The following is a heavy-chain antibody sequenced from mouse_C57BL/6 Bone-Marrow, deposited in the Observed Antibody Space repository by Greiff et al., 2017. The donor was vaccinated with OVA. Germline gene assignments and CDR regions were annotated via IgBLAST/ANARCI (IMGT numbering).Heavy chain of an antibody. J-gene: IGHJ1*03. D-gene: IGHD1-1*01. V-gene: IGHV1-85*01. Sequence: VHLVESGPELVKPGASVKLSCKASGYTFTSYDINWVKQRPGQGLEWFGWIYPRDGSTKYNEKFKGKATLTVDTSSSTAYMELHSLTSEDSAVYFCLYGSSPYWYFDVWGTGTTVTVSS. CDR1: GYTFTSYD. CDR2: IYPRDGST. CDR3: LYGSSPYWYFDV.